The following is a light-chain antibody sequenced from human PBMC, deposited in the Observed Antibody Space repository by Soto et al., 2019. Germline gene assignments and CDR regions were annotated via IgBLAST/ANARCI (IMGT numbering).Light chain of an antibody. J-gene: IGLJ1*01. CDR2: AVN. CDR1: SSDVGAYNY. CDR3: TSYTTGNTYV. V-gene: IGLV2-14*01. Sequence: QLVLTQPASVSGSPGQSITISCTGTSSDVGAYNYVSWYQQDPGKAPKLIIYAVNNRPSGISDRFSGSKSGNTASLTISGLQAEDEADYYCTSYTTGNTYVFGTGTKVTVL.